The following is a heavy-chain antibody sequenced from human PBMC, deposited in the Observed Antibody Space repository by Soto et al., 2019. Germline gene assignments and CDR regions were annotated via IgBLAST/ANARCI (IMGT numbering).Heavy chain of an antibody. V-gene: IGHV4-30-4*01. Sequence: PSETLSLTCTVSGGSISSGDYYWSWIRQPPGKGLEWIGYIYYGGSTYYNPSLKSRVTISVDTSKNQFSLKLSSVTAADTAVYYCARTGSTVTTTIDYWGQGTLVTVSS. J-gene: IGHJ4*02. CDR3: ARTGSTVTTTIDY. CDR1: GGSISSGDYY. D-gene: IGHD4-17*01. CDR2: IYYGGST.